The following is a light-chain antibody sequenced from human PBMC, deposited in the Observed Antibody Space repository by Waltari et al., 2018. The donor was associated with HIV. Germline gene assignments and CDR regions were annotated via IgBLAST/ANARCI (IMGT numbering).Light chain of an antibody. Sequence: EIVMTQSPATLSVSPGERATLSCRASRSVSSNLAWYQQKPGQAPRLLIYGTSTRATGIPARFSGSGSGTEFTLTISSLQSEDFAVYYCQQYHNWPPFTFGPGTKVDIK. CDR1: RSVSSN. CDR3: QQYHNWPPFT. J-gene: IGKJ3*01. CDR2: GTS. V-gene: IGKV3-15*01.